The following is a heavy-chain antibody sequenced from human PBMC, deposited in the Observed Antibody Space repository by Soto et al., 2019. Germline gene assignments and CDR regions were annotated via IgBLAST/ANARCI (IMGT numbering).Heavy chain of an antibody. V-gene: IGHV1-58*01. CDR3: AADSPDFWSGSDLYYYYYYGMDV. CDR2: IVVGSGNT. J-gene: IGHJ6*02. Sequence: SVKVSCKASGFTFTSSAVQWVRQARGQRLEWIGWIVVGSGNTNYAQKFQERATITRDMSTSTAYMELSSLRSEDTAVYYCAADSPDFWSGSDLYYYYYYGMDVWGQGTTVTVSS. D-gene: IGHD3-3*01. CDR1: GFTFTSSA.